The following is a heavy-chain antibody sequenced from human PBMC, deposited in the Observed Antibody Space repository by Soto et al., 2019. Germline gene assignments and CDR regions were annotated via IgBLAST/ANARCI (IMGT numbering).Heavy chain of an antibody. D-gene: IGHD7-27*01. J-gene: IGHJ6*02. CDR3: ARDLNPWGSVYYGMDV. CDR1: GFTFSSYG. V-gene: IGHV3-33*01. CDR2: IWYDGSNK. Sequence: SLRLSCAASGFTFSSYGMHWVRQAPGKGLEWVAVIWYDGSNKYYADSVKGRFTISRDNSKNTLYLQMNSLRAEDTAVYYCARDLNPWGSVYYGMDVWGQGTTVTVSS.